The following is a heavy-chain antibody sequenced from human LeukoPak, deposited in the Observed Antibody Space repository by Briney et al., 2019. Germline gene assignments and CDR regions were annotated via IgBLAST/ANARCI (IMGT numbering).Heavy chain of an antibody. Sequence: ASVKVSCKASVYTFTGYYMHWVRQAPGQGLEWMGWINPNSGGTNYAQKFQGRVTMTRDTSISTAYMELSRLRSDDTAVYYCATVSGSYYGHAFDIWGQGTMVTVSS. CDR1: VYTFTGYY. D-gene: IGHD1-26*01. CDR3: ATVSGSYYGHAFDI. J-gene: IGHJ3*02. CDR2: INPNSGGT. V-gene: IGHV1-2*02.